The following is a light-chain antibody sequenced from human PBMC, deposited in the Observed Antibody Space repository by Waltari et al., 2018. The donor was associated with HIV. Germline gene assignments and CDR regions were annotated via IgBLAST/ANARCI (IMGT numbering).Light chain of an antibody. Sequence: QSALTPPPSVSGAPGQRVTISCTGNRSHLGAGSFVHWYPHLPGTAPKLLVYSDINRPSGVPDRFSGSKSGTSASLGITGLQAEDEADYYCQSYDSSLRASVFGGGTKLTVL. CDR2: SDI. J-gene: IGLJ2*01. CDR3: QSYDSSLRASV. CDR1: RSHLGAGSF. V-gene: IGLV1-40*01.